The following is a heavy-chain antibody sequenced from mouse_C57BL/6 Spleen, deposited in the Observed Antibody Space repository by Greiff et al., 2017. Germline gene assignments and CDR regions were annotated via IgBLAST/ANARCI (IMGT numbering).Heavy chain of an antibody. CDR2: IDPETGGT. V-gene: IGHV1-15*01. D-gene: IGHD1-1*01. Sequence: QVHVKQSGAELVRPGASVTLSCKASGYTFTDYEMHWVKQTPVHGLEWIGAIDPETGGTAYNQKFKGKAILTADKSSSTAYMELRSLTSEDSAVYYCTRPHGSSHYFDYWGQGTTRTVSS. J-gene: IGHJ2*01. CDR3: TRPHGSSHYFDY. CDR1: GYTFTDYE.